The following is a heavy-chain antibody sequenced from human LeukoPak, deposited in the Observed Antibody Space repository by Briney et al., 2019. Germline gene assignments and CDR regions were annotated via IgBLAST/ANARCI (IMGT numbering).Heavy chain of an antibody. V-gene: IGHV1-2*02. CDR1: GYTFSGTGWY. D-gene: IGHD3-10*01. CDR3: ARDGPAQMVGLDY. J-gene: IGHJ4*02. Sequence: GDSVKVSCKASGYTFSGTGWYLYWLRQAPGQGLECMGWIHPNNGDTAYAQKFEGRVAMTRDTSISTAYMELRRLRPDDTAVYFCARDGPAQMVGLDYWGQGTLVTVSS. CDR2: IHPNNGDT.